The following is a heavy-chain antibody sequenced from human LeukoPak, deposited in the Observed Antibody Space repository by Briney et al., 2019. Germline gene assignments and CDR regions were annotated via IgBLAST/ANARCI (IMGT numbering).Heavy chain of an antibody. J-gene: IGHJ4*02. V-gene: IGHV1-69*01. D-gene: IGHD2-21*01. CDR3: ARLRNPYCGGDCSDY. Sequence: SVKVSCKASGGTFSSYAISWVRQAPGQGLEWMGGVIPIFGTANYAQKFQGRVTITADESTSTAYMELSSLTSEDTAVYYCARLRNPYCGGDCSDYWGQGTLVTVSS. CDR1: GGTFSSYA. CDR2: VIPIFGTA.